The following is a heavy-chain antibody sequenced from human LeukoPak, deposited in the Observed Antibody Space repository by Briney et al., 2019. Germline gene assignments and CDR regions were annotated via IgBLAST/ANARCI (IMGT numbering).Heavy chain of an antibody. D-gene: IGHD3-10*01. V-gene: IGHV3-15*07. CDR3: TTTNSMVRGGRVYYYYYGMDV. CDR1: GFTFSNAW. CDR2: IKSKTDGGTT. J-gene: IGHJ6*02. Sequence: GGSLRLSCAASGFTFSNAWMNWVRQAPGKGLEWVGRIKSKTDGGTTDYAAPVKGRFTISRDDSKNTLYLQMDSLKTEDTAVYYCTTTNSMVRGGRVYYYYYGMDVWGQGTTVTVSS.